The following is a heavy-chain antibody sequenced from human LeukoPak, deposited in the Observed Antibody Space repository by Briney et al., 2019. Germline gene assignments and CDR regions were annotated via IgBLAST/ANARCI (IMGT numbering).Heavy chain of an antibody. J-gene: IGHJ4*02. Sequence: GGSLRLSCAASGFTFSNYAIHWVRQAPGRGVEWGAAISYDGNSQHYGAPVKGRFTISRGNSKNTVYLQINTLRTDDAAIYCAKPYPTLTTSAVLDNWGQGTLVTVSS. CDR1: GFTFSNYA. CDR3: AKPYPTLTTSAVLDN. V-gene: IGHV3-30*18. D-gene: IGHD1-1*01. CDR2: ISYDGNSQ.